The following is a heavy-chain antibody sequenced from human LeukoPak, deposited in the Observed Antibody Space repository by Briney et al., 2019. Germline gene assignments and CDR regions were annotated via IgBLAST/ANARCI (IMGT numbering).Heavy chain of an antibody. V-gene: IGHV1-18*01. D-gene: IGHD3-22*01. J-gene: IGHJ4*02. CDR2: ISAYNGNT. CDR1: GYTFTIYG. CDR3: ARVDYYDSSGYYYFDY. Sequence: ASVKVSCKASGYTFTIYGISWVRQAPGQGLEWMGWISAYNGNTNYAQKLQGRVTMTTDTSTSTAYMELRSLRSDDTAVYYCARVDYYDSSGYYYFDYWGQGTLVTVSS.